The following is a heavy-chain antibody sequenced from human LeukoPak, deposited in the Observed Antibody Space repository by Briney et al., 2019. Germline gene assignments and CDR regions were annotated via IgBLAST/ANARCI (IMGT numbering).Heavy chain of an antibody. CDR1: GFTFEAHV. V-gene: IGHV3-9*01. CDR2: ISWSGDRM. Sequence: RSLRLSCAASGFTFEAHVMRWVRQAPGKGLEWVSSISWSGDRMGYADAVKGRFTISRDNAKNSLFLQMNSLRVEDTALYYCAKDLGGSATTVWGQGTLVTVSS. CDR3: AKDLGGSATTV. D-gene: IGHD2-2*01. J-gene: IGHJ4*02.